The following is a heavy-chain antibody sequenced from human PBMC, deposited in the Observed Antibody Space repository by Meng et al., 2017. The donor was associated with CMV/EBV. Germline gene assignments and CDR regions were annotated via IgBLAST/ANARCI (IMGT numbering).Heavy chain of an antibody. CDR3: ARDLGITIFGVVIDYYYYGMDV. Sequence: GGSLRLSCAASGFTFSSYAMHWVRQAPGKGLEWVAVISYDGSNEYYADSVKGRFTISRDNSKNTLYLQMNSLRAEDTAVYYCARDLGITIFGVVIDYYYYGMDVWGQGTTVTVSS. CDR1: GFTFSSYA. D-gene: IGHD3-3*01. J-gene: IGHJ6*02. CDR2: ISYDGSNE. V-gene: IGHV3-30*04.